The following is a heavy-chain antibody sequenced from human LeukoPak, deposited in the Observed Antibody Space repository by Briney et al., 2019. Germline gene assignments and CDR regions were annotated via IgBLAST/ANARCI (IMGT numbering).Heavy chain of an antibody. J-gene: IGHJ5*02. D-gene: IGHD6-13*01. CDR2: ISWNSDNI. Sequence: PGGSLRLSCAASGFTFDDYAMHWVRQAPGKGLEWVSGISWNSDNIGYADSVKGRFTISRDNAKNSLYLQMNSLRAEDTALYYCAKDIGSGQLATNWFDPWGQGTLVTVSS. V-gene: IGHV3-9*01. CDR3: AKDIGSGQLATNWFDP. CDR1: GFTFDDYA.